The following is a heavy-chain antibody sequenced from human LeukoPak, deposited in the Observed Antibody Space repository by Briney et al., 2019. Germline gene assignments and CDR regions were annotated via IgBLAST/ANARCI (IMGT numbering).Heavy chain of an antibody. CDR1: GFSFSSYT. CDR2: ISGGGDTT. D-gene: IGHD6-19*01. V-gene: IGHV3-23*01. CDR3: AKTHSSGWSSFDY. Sequence: PGGSLRLSCSASGFSFSSYTMTWVRQAPGKGPEWVSIISGGGDTTFYTDSVKGRFTISRDNSKNTLYLQMNSLRAEDTAVYYCAKTHSSGWSSFDYWGQGTLVTVSS. J-gene: IGHJ4*02.